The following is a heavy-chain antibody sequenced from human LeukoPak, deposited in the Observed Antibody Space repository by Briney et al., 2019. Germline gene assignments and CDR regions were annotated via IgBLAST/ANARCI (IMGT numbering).Heavy chain of an antibody. J-gene: IGHJ4*02. CDR2: TYYRSKWYN. CDR1: GDIVSSNSVT. V-gene: IGHV6-1*01. Sequence: SQTLSLTCALSGDIVSSNSVTWNWIRQTPSRGLEWLGRTYYRSKWYNDYAESVKSRITINADTSKNQFSLQLNSVTPEDTAVYYCTRRRGSGSYYFDYWGQGTLVTVSS. D-gene: IGHD3-10*01. CDR3: TRRRGSGSYYFDY.